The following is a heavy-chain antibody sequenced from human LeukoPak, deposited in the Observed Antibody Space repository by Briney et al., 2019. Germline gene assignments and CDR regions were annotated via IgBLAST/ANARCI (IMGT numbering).Heavy chain of an antibody. Sequence: SETMSLTCAVSGYSLGKNYYWGWIRQPPGKGLERIGRIYGTGSTSYNPSLMNRVTMSVDTSKNHFSLKLTSVTAADTAVYYCARYDSRGSASTRFDYWGQGILVTISS. CDR2: IYGTGST. D-gene: IGHD3-16*01. CDR3: ARYDSRGSASTRFDY. V-gene: IGHV4-38-2*01. CDR1: GYSLGKNYY. J-gene: IGHJ4*02.